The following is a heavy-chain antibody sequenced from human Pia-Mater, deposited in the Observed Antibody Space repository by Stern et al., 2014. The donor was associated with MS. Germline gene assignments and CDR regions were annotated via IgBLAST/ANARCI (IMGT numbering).Heavy chain of an antibody. CDR3: AHLEVRAVAEDAFDI. CDR2: IYWDDDK. V-gene: IGHV2-5*02. Sequence: QVNLKESGPTVVNPTQTLTLTCTFSGFSLRTRGMGVGWIRQPPGKALEWLALIYWDDDKFYSPYLKTRLTITKDTSKNWVVLTMTNMDPVDTATYYCAHLEVRAVAEDAFDIWGQGTAVTVSS. CDR1: GFSLRTRGMG. J-gene: IGHJ3*02. D-gene: IGHD6-19*01.